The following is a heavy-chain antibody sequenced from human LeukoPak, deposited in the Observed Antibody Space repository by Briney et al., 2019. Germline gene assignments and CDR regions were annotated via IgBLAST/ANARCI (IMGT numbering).Heavy chain of an antibody. V-gene: IGHV1-2*02. CDR1: GYTFIDYY. CDR3: ARDSGSSSSTHFDY. J-gene: IGHJ4*02. CDR2: VYPNSGGT. D-gene: IGHD6-13*01. Sequence: ASVKVSCKASGYTFIDYYMHWVRQAPGQGLEWMGWVYPNSGGTNYAQKFQGSVTLTRDTSISTAYMALYRLTSDATAMYYCARDSGSSSSTHFDYRAQGTLVTVSP.